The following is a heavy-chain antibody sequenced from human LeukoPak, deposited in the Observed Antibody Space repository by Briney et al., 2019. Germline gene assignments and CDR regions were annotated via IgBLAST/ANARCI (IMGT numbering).Heavy chain of an antibody. CDR3: ARDFYYDSSGYPIDY. J-gene: IGHJ4*02. V-gene: IGHV3-53*01. CDR1: GFTVSSNY. Sequence: GGSLRLSCAASGFTVSSNYMSWVRQAPGKGLEWVSVIYTGGSTYYADSEKGRFTISRDNSKNTLYLQMNSLRAEDTAVYYCARDFYYDSSGYPIDYWGQGALVTVSS. CDR2: IYTGGST. D-gene: IGHD3-22*01.